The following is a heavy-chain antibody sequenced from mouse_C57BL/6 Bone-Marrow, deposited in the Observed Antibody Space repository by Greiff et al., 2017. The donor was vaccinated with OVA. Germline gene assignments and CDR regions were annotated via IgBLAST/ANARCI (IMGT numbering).Heavy chain of an antibody. CDR1: GYTFTDYN. CDR2: INPNNGGT. V-gene: IGHV1-22*01. J-gene: IGHJ3*01. D-gene: IGHD2-4*01. CDR3: ARSDYAWFAY. Sequence: VHVKQSGPELVKPGASVKMSCKASGYTFTDYNMHWVKQSHGKSLEWIGYINPNNGGTSYNQKFKGKATLTVNKSSSTAYMELRSLTSEDSAVYYCARSDYAWFAYWGQGTLVTVSA.